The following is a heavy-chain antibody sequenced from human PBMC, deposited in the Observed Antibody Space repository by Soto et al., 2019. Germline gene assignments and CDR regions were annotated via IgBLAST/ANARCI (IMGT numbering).Heavy chain of an antibody. CDR2: IYHSGST. V-gene: IGHV4-4*02. J-gene: IGHJ4*02. CDR1: GGSISSTHS. CDR3: ARVRGYSGYGFPFDY. D-gene: IGHD5-12*01. Sequence: PSETLSLTCAVSGGSISSTHSWSWVRQPPGGALEWIGEIYHSGSTYYNPSLKSRVTISVDTSKNQFSLKLSSVTAADTAVYYCARVRGYSGYGFPFDYWGQGTLVTVSS.